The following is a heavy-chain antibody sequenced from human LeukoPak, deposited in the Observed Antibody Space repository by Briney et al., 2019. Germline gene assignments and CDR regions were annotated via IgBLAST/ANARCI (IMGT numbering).Heavy chain of an antibody. CDR2: INPNSGGT. V-gene: IGHV1-2*02. CDR1: GYTFTGYY. D-gene: IGHD3-3*01. J-gene: IGHJ3*02. Sequence: ASVKVSCKASGYTFTGYYMHWVRQAPGQGLEWMGWINPNSGGTNYAQKFQGRVTMTRDTSISTAYMELSRLRSDDTAVYYCARALRFLEWSHDAFDIWGQGTMVTVSS. CDR3: ARALRFLEWSHDAFDI.